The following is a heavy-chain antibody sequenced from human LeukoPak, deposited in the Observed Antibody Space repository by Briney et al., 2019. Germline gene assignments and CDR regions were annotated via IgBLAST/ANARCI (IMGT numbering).Heavy chain of an antibody. Sequence: SETLSLTCTVSGGSISSYYWSWIRQPPGKGLEWIGYIYYSGSTNYNPSLKSRVTISVDTSKNQFSLKLSSVTAADTAVYYCARDTMVRGVITSLDWYFDLWGRGTLVTVSS. D-gene: IGHD3-10*01. CDR1: GGSISSYY. CDR2: IYYSGST. J-gene: IGHJ2*01. CDR3: ARDTMVRGVITSLDWYFDL. V-gene: IGHV4-59*01.